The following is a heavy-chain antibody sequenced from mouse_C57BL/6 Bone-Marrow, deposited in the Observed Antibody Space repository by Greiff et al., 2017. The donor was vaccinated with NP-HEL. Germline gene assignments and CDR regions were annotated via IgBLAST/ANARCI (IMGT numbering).Heavy chain of an antibody. D-gene: IGHD2-5*01. Sequence: EVKLVESGGDLVKPGGSLKLSCAASGFTFSSYGMSWVRQTPDKRLEWVATISSGGSYTYYPDSVKRRFTISRDNAKNTLYLQMSSLKSEDTAMYYCARHYYSNYFDYWGQGTTLTVSS. CDR2: ISSGGSYT. CDR3: ARHYYSNYFDY. J-gene: IGHJ2*01. V-gene: IGHV5-6*01. CDR1: GFTFSSYG.